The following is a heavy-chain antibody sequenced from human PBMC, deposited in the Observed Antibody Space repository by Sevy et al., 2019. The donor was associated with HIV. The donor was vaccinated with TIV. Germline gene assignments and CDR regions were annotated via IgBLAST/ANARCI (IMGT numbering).Heavy chain of an antibody. CDR1: GGSISSSNW. CDR3: ARVFGSSWHYFDY. D-gene: IGHD6-13*01. Sequence: SETLSLTCAVSGGSISSSNWWSWVRQPPGKGLEWIGEIYRSGSTNYNPSLKSRVTISVDKSKNQFSLKLSSVTAADTAVYYCARVFGSSWHYFDYWGQGTLVTVSS. CDR2: IYRSGST. V-gene: IGHV4-4*02. J-gene: IGHJ4*02.